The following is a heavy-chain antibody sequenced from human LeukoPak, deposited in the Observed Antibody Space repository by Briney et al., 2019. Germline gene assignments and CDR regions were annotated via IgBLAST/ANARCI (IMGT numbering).Heavy chain of an antibody. CDR3: ARAVWGSYRLTSFDY. D-gene: IGHD3-16*02. J-gene: IGHJ4*02. Sequence: SETLSLTCTVSGGSISSGGYYWSWIRQPPGKGLEWIGYIYHSGSTYYNPSLKSRVTISVDKSKNQFSLKLSSVTAADTAVYYCARAVWGSYRLTSFDYWGQGTLVTVSS. CDR1: GGSISSGGYY. V-gene: IGHV4-30-2*01. CDR2: IYHSGST.